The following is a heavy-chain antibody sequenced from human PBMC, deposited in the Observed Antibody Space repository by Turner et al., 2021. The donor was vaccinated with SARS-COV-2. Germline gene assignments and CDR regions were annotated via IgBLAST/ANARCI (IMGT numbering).Heavy chain of an antibody. Sequence: QVQLQESGPGLVESSQTLALTCTVPGGPLRSNPYQWAWIRQTPGKGLQYIGSVYYNGQTSYNPSFRSRVTISIDTSNDQFALRLSSVTDADTAVYYCARNYYDTWGVDWVDTWGKGILVTVPS. V-gene: IGHV4-39*01. CDR2: VYYNGQT. CDR1: GGPLRSNPYQ. D-gene: IGHD3-16*01. CDR3: ARNYYDTWGVDWVDT. J-gene: IGHJ5*02.